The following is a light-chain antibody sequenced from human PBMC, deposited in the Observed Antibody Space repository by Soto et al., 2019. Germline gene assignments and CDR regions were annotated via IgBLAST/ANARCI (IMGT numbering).Light chain of an antibody. J-gene: IGLJ2*01. V-gene: IGLV2-23*03. CDR2: EGS. CDR1: GSDVGSYNL. Sequence: QSVLTQPASVSGSPGQSITISCTGTGSDVGSYNLVSWYQQHPGKAPKLMIYEGSKRPSGVSNRFSGSKSGNTASLTISGLQAEDEADYYCCSYAGSSTFDVVFGGGTQLTVL. CDR3: CSYAGSSTFDVV.